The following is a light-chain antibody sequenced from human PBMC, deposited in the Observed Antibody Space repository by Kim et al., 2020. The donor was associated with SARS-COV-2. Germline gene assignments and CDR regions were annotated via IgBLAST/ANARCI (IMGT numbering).Light chain of an antibody. CDR1: GTHGYCA. Sequence: GASVKLTCTRNGTHGYCAIAWHQQQPERGPRFLLKVNRDGSHDKGDGIPDRFSGSSSESQRFLTISNLQSGDEADYYCQTWGTPVVFGGGTQLTVL. V-gene: IGLV4-69*01. J-gene: IGLJ2*01. CDR2: VNRDGSH. CDR3: QTWGTPVV.